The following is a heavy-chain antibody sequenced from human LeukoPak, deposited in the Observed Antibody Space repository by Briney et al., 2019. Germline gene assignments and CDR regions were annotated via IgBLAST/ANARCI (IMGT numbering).Heavy chain of an antibody. CDR2: INHSGST. V-gene: IGHV4-61*09. J-gene: IGHJ4*02. CDR3: ARRSDMVAFDY. D-gene: IGHD5-12*01. CDR1: GGSISSGSYY. Sequence: SQTLSLTCTVSGGSISSGSYYWSWIRQPAGKGLEWSGEINHSGSTNYNPSLKSRVTISVDTSKNQFSLKLSSVTAADTAVYYCARRSDMVAFDYWGQGTLVTVSS.